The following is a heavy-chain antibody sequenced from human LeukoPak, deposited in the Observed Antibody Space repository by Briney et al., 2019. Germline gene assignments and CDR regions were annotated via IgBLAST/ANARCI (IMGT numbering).Heavy chain of an antibody. J-gene: IGHJ4*02. CDR3: ARDYGSGSYWVGNDY. Sequence: SGGSLRLSCAASGFTFSSYGMSWVRQAPGKGLEWVSAISGSGGSTYYADSVKGRFTISRDNSKNTLYLQMNSLRAEDTAVYYCARDYGSGSYWVGNDYWGQGTLVTVSS. CDR1: GFTFSSYG. CDR2: ISGSGGST. D-gene: IGHD3-10*01. V-gene: IGHV3-23*01.